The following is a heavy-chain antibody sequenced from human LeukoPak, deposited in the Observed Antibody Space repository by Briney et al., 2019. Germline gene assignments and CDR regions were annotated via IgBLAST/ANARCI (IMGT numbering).Heavy chain of an antibody. Sequence: SVKVSCKASGGTFSSYAISWVRQAPGQGLEWMGRIIPILGIANYAQKFQGRVTITADKSTSTAYMELSRLRSDDTAVYYCAREYRGAATRNFDYWGQGTLVTVSS. CDR2: IIPILGIA. V-gene: IGHV1-69*04. CDR3: AREYRGAATRNFDY. D-gene: IGHD2-15*01. CDR1: GGTFSSYA. J-gene: IGHJ4*02.